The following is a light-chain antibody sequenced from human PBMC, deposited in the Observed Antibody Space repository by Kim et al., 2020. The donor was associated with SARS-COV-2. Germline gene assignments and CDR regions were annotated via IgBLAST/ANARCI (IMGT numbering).Light chain of an antibody. CDR1: QSISYW. Sequence: DIQMTQSPSTLSASVGDRVTITCRASQSISYWLAWYQQKPGQAPKLLIYDASTLKSGVPSRFSGSVSGTEFTLTISSLQPDDFATYYCQLYNTFSPWTFGQGTKVDIK. CDR3: QLYNTFSPWT. V-gene: IGKV1-5*01. J-gene: IGKJ1*01. CDR2: DAS.